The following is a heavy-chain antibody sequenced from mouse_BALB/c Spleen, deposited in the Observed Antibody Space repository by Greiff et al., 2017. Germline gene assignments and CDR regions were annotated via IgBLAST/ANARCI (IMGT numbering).Heavy chain of an antibody. V-gene: IGHV5-12-2*01. Sequence: EVKLMESGGGLVQPGGSLKLSCAASGFTFSSYTMSWVRQTPEKRLEWVAYISNGGGSTYYPDTVKGRFTISRDNAKNTLYLQMSSLKSEDTAMYYCARHGDYRYDRAWFAYWGQGTLVTVSA. CDR2: ISNGGGST. J-gene: IGHJ3*01. D-gene: IGHD2-14*01. CDR1: GFTFSSYT. CDR3: ARHGDYRYDRAWFAY.